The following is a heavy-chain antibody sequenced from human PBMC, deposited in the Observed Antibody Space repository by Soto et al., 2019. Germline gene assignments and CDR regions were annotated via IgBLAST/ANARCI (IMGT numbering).Heavy chain of an antibody. CDR2: ISYEGSHT. Sequence: QVQLVESGGGMVQPGRSLRLSCAASGFIFSSYGMHWVRQAPAKGLEWVAVISYEGSHTYYADSVKGRFTITRDNSKNTLYLQMNSLRPEDTAVYYCAKEVHCGGGSCSWSEGFDYWGQGTLLTVSS. V-gene: IGHV3-30*18. CDR1: GFIFSSYG. CDR3: AKEVHCGGGSCSWSEGFDY. J-gene: IGHJ4*02. D-gene: IGHD2-15*01.